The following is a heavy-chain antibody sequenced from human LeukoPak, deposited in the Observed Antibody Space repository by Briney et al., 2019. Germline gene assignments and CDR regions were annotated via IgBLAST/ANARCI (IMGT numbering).Heavy chain of an antibody. V-gene: IGHV4-30-4*01. CDR2: IYYSGST. D-gene: IGHD3-3*01. J-gene: IGHJ4*02. CDR1: GGSISIGDYY. Sequence: PSETLSLTCTVSGGSISIGDYYWSWIRQPPGKGLEWIGYIYYSGSTYYNPSLKSPVTISVDTSKHQFSLKLSSVTAADTAVYYCARGERFLEYFDYWGQGTLVTVSS. CDR3: ARGERFLEYFDY.